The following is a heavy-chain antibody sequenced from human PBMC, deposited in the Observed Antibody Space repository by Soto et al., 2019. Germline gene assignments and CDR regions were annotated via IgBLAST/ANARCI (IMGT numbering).Heavy chain of an antibody. CDR2: IMPVFRRP. D-gene: IGHD3-3*02. CDR3: ARDKDRPQLGGNYYYILDV. V-gene: IGHV1-69*12. J-gene: IGHJ6*02. CDR1: GGTFRTSA. Sequence: QVQLVQSGAEVKKPGSSVKVSCKASGGTFRTSAISWVRKAPGQGLEWVGGIMPVFRRPKYAQNFQGRVTISADESTSTAYMELSSLRSDDTAVYYCARDKDRPQLGGNYYYILDVWGQGTAVTVSS.